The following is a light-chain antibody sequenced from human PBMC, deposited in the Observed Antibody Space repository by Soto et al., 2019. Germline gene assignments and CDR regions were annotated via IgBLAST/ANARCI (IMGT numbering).Light chain of an antibody. CDR1: SIDVGGYNY. CDR2: EVS. V-gene: IGLV2-14*01. Sequence: VLTQPASVSGSPGQSITISFIGTSIDVGGYNYVSWYQHHPGEAPKLMIYEVSNRPSGVSDRFSAAKSGNTASLTISGLQAEDEADYYCSSFTISSNLPFVFATGPKVIVL. J-gene: IGLJ1*01. CDR3: SSFTISSNLPFV.